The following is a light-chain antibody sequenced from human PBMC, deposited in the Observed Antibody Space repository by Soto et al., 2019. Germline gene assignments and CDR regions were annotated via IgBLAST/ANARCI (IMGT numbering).Light chain of an antibody. CDR1: QTISSY. J-gene: IGKJ1*01. V-gene: IGKV1-39*01. CDR3: EQSYSVPWT. Sequence: DIQMTQSPSSLSASVGDRVTITCRASQTISSYLNWYQHKTGKAPKVLIYGTSSLQSGVPSMFSGSGSGTDFTLTISSLQPEDFAAYYCEQSYSVPWTFGQGTKVDIK. CDR2: GTS.